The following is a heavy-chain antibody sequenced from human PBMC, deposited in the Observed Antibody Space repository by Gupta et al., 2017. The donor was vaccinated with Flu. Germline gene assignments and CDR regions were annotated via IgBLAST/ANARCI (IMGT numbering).Heavy chain of an antibody. CDR3: ARPRDPAMVDLGHYGMDV. CDR1: GFTFSSYS. D-gene: IGHD5-18*01. V-gene: IGHV3-21*01. J-gene: IGHJ6*02. CDR2: ISSSSSYI. Sequence: EVQLVESGGGLVKPGGSLRLSCAASGFTFSSYSMNWVRQAPGKGLEWVSSISSSSSYIYYADSVKGRVTISRDNAKNSLYLQMNSLRDEDTAVYYCARPRDPAMVDLGHYGMDVWGQGNTVTVSS.